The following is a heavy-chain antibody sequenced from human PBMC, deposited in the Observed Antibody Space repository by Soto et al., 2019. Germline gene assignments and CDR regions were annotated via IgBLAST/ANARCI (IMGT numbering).Heavy chain of an antibody. CDR3: ARDPIPPDWNAEYYFDY. J-gene: IGHJ4*02. CDR2: ISTYNGNT. D-gene: IGHD1-1*01. V-gene: IGHV1-18*01. Sequence: QVQLVQSGAEVKKPGASVKVSCKASGYTFTSYGISWVRQAPGQGLEWMGWISTYNGNTNYAQKLQGRVTMSTDTSTSTAYMELRSLRSDDTAVYYCARDPIPPDWNAEYYFDYWGQGTLVTVSS. CDR1: GYTFTSYG.